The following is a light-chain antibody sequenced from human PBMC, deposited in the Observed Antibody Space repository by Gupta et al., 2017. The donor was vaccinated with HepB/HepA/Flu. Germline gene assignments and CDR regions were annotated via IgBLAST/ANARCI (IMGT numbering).Light chain of an antibody. CDR2: NAS. V-gene: IGKV1-5*03. Sequence: DITQTKYPSTLSASVGDRVTITCRASQSISSCLAWYQQKPGKAPKLLIYNASSLESGVPSRFSGSGAGTDFTLIISSLHPDDFATYYCQQYYSNPRTFGQGTKVEIK. CDR3: QQYYSNPRT. J-gene: IGKJ1*01. CDR1: QSISSC.